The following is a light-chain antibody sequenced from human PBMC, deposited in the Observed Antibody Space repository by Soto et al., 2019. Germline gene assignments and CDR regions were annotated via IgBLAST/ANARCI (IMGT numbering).Light chain of an antibody. CDR1: SSDVGGYNY. V-gene: IGLV2-8*01. J-gene: IGLJ1*01. Sequence: QSVLTQPPSASGSPGQSVTISCTGTSSDVGGYNYVSWYQQHPGKAPKLMIYDVSKRPSGVPDRFSGSKSGNTASLTVSGLQAEDEADYYCSSYAGTHIVXGTGTKSPS. CDR2: DVS. CDR3: SSYAGTHIV.